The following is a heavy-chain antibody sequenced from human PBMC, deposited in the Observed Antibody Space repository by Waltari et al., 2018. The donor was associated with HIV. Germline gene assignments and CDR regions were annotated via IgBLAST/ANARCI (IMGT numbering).Heavy chain of an antibody. V-gene: IGHV3-7*01. CDR1: GFTFSSTW. CDR2: IKEDGSEI. CDR3: ARRQQLTD. J-gene: IGHJ4*02. D-gene: IGHD6-13*01. Sequence: EVRLVESGGGMVQPGGSLRLSCAASGFTFSSTWMTWGRQAPGKGLEWVANIKEDGSEIHYVDFVKGRFTISRDNAKNSLYLQMNSLRAEDTAVYYCARRQQLTDWGQGTLVTVSS.